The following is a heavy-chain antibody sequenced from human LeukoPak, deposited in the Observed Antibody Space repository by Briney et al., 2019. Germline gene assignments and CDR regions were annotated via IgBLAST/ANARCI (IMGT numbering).Heavy chain of an antibody. CDR1: GFTFSSYG. V-gene: IGHV3-33*01. J-gene: IGHJ4*02. D-gene: IGHD2-2*01. CDR2: IWSDGGNK. Sequence: GRSLRLSCAASGFTFSSYGMHWVRQAPGKGLEWVAVIWSDGGNKYYADSVKGRFTISRDNSKNTLYLQMNSLRAEDTAVYYCALGEYQLLPDYWGQGTLVTVSS. CDR3: ALGEYQLLPDY.